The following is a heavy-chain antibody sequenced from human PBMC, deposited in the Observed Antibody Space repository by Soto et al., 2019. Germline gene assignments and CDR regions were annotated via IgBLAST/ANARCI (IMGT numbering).Heavy chain of an antibody. CDR3: ARGMITFGGVIVTYFDY. J-gene: IGHJ4*02. CDR1: GGSISSSSDY. Sequence: QLQLQESGPGLVKPSETLSLTCTVSGGSISSSSDYWGWIRQPPGKGLEWNGSIYYSGSTYYNPSLKSRVTISVDPSKNQFSLKLSSVTAADTDVYYCARGMITFGGVIVTYFDYWGQGTLVTVSS. CDR2: IYYSGST. V-gene: IGHV4-39*01. D-gene: IGHD3-16*02.